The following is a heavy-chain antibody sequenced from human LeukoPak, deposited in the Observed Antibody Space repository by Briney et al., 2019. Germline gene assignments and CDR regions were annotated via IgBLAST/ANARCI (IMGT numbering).Heavy chain of an antibody. J-gene: IGHJ4*02. Sequence: GGSLRLSCTAPGFTFGDYAMSWVRQAPGKGLEWVGFIRSKAYGGTTEYAASAKGRFTISRDDSKSIAYLQMNSLKTEDTAVYYCTRDDFAIAAAGTLLFDYWGQGTLVTVSS. CDR3: TRDDFAIAAAGTLLFDY. V-gene: IGHV3-49*04. D-gene: IGHD6-13*01. CDR1: GFTFGDYA. CDR2: IRSKAYGGTT.